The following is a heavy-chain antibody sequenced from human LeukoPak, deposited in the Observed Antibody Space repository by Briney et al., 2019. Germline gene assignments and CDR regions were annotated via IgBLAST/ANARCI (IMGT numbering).Heavy chain of an antibody. CDR3: ARHLTGGTYPIDY. CDR1: GDSITNYY. D-gene: IGHD3-16*01. Sequence: SETLSLTCSVSGDSITNYYWIWIRQSPGKGLEYNAYMYYNVKFYYNPSLRGRVTMAVDTSKNQFSLRLTDVTAADTAVYYCARHLTGGTYPIDYWGRGTLVTVSS. CDR2: MYYNVKF. J-gene: IGHJ4*02. V-gene: IGHV4-59*08.